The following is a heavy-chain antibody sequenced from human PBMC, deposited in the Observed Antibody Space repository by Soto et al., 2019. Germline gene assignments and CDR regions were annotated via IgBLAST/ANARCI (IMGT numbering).Heavy chain of an antibody. CDR3: AREDARGWQWPDPPKVRGAFDT. CDR2: ISHSGST. V-gene: IGHV4-4*02. CDR1: GGSINDGSW. Sequence: QVQLQESGPGPVKPSGTLSLTCAVSGGSINDGSWWSWVRQPPGKGLEWIGEISHSGSTNYNPALMGRITISVDRSKNQFSLKMSSVTAADTAVYYCAREDARGWQWPDPPKVRGAFDTWGQGTMVTVSS. J-gene: IGHJ3*02. D-gene: IGHD6-19*01.